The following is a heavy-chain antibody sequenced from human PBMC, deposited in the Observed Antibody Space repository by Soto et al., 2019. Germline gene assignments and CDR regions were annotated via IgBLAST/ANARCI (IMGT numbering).Heavy chain of an antibody. Sequence: GGSLRLSCAASGFTFSNAWMNWVRQAPGKGLEWVGRIKSKTDGGTTDYAAPVKGRFTISRDDSKNTLYLQMNSLKTEDPAVYYCTTVPHLYSGYDYPFMITFGGVIVSDAFDIWGQGTMVTVSS. CDR3: TTVPHLYSGYDYPFMITFGGVIVSDAFDI. D-gene: IGHD3-16*02. CDR2: IKSKTDGGTT. CDR1: GFTFSNAW. V-gene: IGHV3-15*07. J-gene: IGHJ3*02.